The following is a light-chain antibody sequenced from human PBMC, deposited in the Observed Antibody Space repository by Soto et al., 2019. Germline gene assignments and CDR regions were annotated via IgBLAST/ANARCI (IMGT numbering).Light chain of an antibody. CDR2: DNT. Sequence: QSVLTQPPSVSGAPGQRVTISCTGSSSNIGAGYDVHWYQQHPGAAPRLLIFDNTNRPSGVRDRFYGSKSGSAASLAITGLQAEDEGDYYCQSYDTSLSFGVFGGGTKLTVL. J-gene: IGLJ3*02. V-gene: IGLV1-40*01. CDR1: SSNIGAGYD. CDR3: QSYDTSLSFGV.